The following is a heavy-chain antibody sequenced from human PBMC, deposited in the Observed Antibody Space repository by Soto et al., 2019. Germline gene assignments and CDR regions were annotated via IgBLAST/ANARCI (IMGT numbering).Heavy chain of an antibody. CDR1: GFTFSSYD. D-gene: IGHD6-19*01. V-gene: IGHV3-13*01. J-gene: IGHJ4*02. CDR2: IGTAGDT. Sequence: GVSLRLSCAASGFTFSSYDMHWVRQATGKGLEWVSAIGTAGDTYYPGSVKGRFTISRENAKNSLYLQMNSLRAEDTAVYYCARDAAVAGTYYFDYWGQGTLVTVSS. CDR3: ARDAAVAGTYYFDY.